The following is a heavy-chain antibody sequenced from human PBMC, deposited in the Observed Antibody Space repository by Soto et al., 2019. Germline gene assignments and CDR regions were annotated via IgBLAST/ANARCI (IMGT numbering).Heavy chain of an antibody. CDR3: ARVDEYMVRGVRFELNRNDYYYYAMDV. CDR2: TYYRSKWYN. J-gene: IGHJ6*02. D-gene: IGHD3-10*01. V-gene: IGHV6-1*01. CDR1: GDSVSSNSAA. Sequence: SQTLSLTCAISGDSVSSNSAAWNWIRQSPSRGLEWLGRTYYRSKWYNDYAVSVKSRITINPDTSKNQFYLQLNSVTPEDTAVYYCARVDEYMVRGVRFELNRNDYYYYAMDVWGQGTTVTVSS.